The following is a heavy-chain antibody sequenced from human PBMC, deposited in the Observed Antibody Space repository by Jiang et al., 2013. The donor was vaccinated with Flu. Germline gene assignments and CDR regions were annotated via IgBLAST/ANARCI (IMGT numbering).Heavy chain of an antibody. D-gene: IGHD3-10*01. J-gene: IGHJ5*02. V-gene: IGHV2-5*02. CDR3: AHSLLWFGGPWFDP. CDR2: IYWDDDK. Sequence: EWLALIYWDDDKRYSPSLKSRLTITKDTSKNQVVLTMTNMDPVDTATYYCAHSLLWFGGPWFDPWGQGTLVTVSS.